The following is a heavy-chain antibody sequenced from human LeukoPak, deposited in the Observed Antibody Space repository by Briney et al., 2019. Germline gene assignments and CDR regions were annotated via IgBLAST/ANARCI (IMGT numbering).Heavy chain of an antibody. CDR1: GSSFTAYW. V-gene: IGHV5-10-1*01. D-gene: IGHD5-18*01. J-gene: IGHJ4*02. CDR2: IDPSDSYT. CDR3: VRHEGGYSFGSD. Sequence: GASLQISCQGSGSSFTAYWISWVRQLPGKGLECLGRIDPSDSYTNYSPSFQGHVTISADKSINTVYLQWSSLKASDTAMYYCVRHEGGYSFGSDWGQGTLVTVSS.